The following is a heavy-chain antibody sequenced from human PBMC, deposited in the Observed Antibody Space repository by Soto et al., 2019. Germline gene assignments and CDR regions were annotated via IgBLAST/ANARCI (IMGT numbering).Heavy chain of an antibody. D-gene: IGHD3-22*01. Sequence: PGGSLRLSCAASGFTFSSYWMHWVRQVPGKGLVWVSRISPDGKNTNYADSVKGRFTISRDNAKNTVFLQMNSLRVEDMAVYYCVRGASSGYYRIDYWGQGALVTGSA. J-gene: IGHJ4*02. CDR3: VRGASSGYYRIDY. V-gene: IGHV3-74*01. CDR1: GFTFSSYW. CDR2: ISPDGKNT.